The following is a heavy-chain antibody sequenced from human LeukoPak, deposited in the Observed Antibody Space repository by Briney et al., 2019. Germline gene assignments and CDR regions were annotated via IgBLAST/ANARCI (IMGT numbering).Heavy chain of an antibody. CDR3: ARGYHF. J-gene: IGHJ4*02. D-gene: IGHD3-3*01. V-gene: IGHV4-34*01. CDR2: INHSGST. Sequence: SETLSLTCAVYGGSFSGYYWSWIRQPPGKGLEWIGEINHSGSTNYNPSLKSRVTISVDTSKNQFSLKLSSVTAADTAVYYCARGYHFWGQGTLSPSPQ. CDR1: GGSFSGYY.